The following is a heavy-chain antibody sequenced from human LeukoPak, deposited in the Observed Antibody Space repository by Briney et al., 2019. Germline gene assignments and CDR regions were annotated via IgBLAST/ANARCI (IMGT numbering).Heavy chain of an antibody. Sequence: GGSLRLSCAASGFTFSSNWMSWVRQAPGKGMEWVANIKQDGSEKYYVESVKGRFTISRDNAKNSLYLQMNSLRAEDTAVYYCARAGRGIFGVVIISAMDVWGQGTTVTVSS. CDR2: IKQDGSEK. CDR1: GFTFSSNW. V-gene: IGHV3-7*01. CDR3: ARAGRGIFGVVIISAMDV. D-gene: IGHD3-3*01. J-gene: IGHJ6*02.